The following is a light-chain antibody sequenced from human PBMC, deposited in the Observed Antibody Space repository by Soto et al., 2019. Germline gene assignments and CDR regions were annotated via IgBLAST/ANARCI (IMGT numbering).Light chain of an antibody. CDR2: AAS. CDR3: LQDYNYPLT. CDR1: QGIRNN. V-gene: IGKV1-6*01. J-gene: IGKJ4*01. Sequence: AIQMTQSPSSLSASVGDRVTITCRASQGIRNNLGWYQQKPGKAPKFLIYAASSFQSGVPSRFSGSGSGTDFTLTISSLQPEDFATYYCLQDYNYPLTFGGGTKVEI.